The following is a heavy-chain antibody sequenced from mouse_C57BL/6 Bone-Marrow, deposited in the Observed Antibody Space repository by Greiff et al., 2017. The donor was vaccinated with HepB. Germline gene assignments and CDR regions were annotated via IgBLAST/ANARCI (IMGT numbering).Heavy chain of an antibody. CDR1: GFSFNTYA. Sequence: DVQLVESGGGLVQPKGSLKLSCAASGFSFNTYAMNWVRQAPGKGLEWVARIRSKSNNYATYYADSVKDRFTISRDDSESMLYLQMNNLKTEDTAMYYCVRHDYEAFDYWGQGTTLTVSS. D-gene: IGHD2-4*01. V-gene: IGHV10-1*01. CDR2: IRSKSNNYAT. CDR3: VRHDYEAFDY. J-gene: IGHJ2*01.